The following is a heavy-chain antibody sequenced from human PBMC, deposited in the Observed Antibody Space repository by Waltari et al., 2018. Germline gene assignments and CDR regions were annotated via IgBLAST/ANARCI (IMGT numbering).Heavy chain of an antibody. CDR2: IYISGST. Sequence: QVQLQESGPGLVKPSETLSLTCSVPGSSISSYYYSWIRQPAGKGLEWIGHIYISGSTNYNPSLKSRVTISVDKSKNQFSLRLSSVTAADTAVYYCARVIMDSSGWYSDYWGQGTLVTVSS. V-gene: IGHV4-4*07. J-gene: IGHJ4*02. D-gene: IGHD6-19*01. CDR3: ARVIMDSSGWYSDY. CDR1: GSSISSYY.